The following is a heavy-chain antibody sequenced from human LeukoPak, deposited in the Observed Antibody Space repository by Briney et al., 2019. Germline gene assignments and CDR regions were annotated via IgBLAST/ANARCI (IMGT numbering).Heavy chain of an antibody. CDR1: GGTFSSYA. V-gene: IGHV1-69*13. CDR2: IIPIFGTA. D-gene: IGHD5-18*01. CDR3: ASPEGGYSYGYVY. J-gene: IGHJ4*02. Sequence: SVKVSCKASGGTFSSYAISWVRQAPGQGLEWMGGIIPIFGTANYAQKFQGRVTITADESTSTAYMELGSLRSEDTAVYYCASPEGGYSYGYVYWGQGTLVTVSS.